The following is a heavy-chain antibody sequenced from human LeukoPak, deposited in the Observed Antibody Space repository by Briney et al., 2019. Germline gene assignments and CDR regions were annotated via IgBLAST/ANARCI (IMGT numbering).Heavy chain of an antibody. V-gene: IGHV3-23*01. J-gene: IGHJ4*02. Sequence: GGSLRLSCAASGFTFSHYGMTWVRQAPGKGLEWVSGISGSGGSTYYADSVKGRFTISRDNSKNTMYLQMNSLRAEDTAVYYCAKWPVTYFYDSSGYSPFDYWGQGTLVTVSP. CDR1: GFTFSHYG. D-gene: IGHD3-22*01. CDR2: ISGSGGST. CDR3: AKWPVTYFYDSSGYSPFDY.